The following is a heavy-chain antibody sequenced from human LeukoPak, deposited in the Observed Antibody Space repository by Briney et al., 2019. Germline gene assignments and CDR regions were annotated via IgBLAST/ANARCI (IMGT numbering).Heavy chain of an antibody. CDR2: IIPILGIA. CDR1: GGTFSSYT. J-gene: IGHJ6*02. CDR3: ARGHQPPYYGMDV. V-gene: IGHV1-69*02. Sequence: ASVKVSCKASGGTFSSYTISRVRQAPGQGLEWMGRIIPILGIANYAQKFQGRVTITADKSTSTAYMELSSLRSEDTAVFYCARGHQPPYYGMDVWGQGTTVTVSS.